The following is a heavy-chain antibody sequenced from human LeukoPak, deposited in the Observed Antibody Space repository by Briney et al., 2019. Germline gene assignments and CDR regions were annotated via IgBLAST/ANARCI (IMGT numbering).Heavy chain of an antibody. Sequence: SETLSLTCTVSGGSISSGGYYWSWIRQHPGKGLEWIGYIYYSGSTYYNPSLKSRVTISVDTSKNQFSLKLSSVSAADTAVYYCARVGRYCSSNSCYDYYYSYYMDVWGKGTTVTVSS. CDR3: ARVGRYCSSNSCYDYYYSYYMDV. CDR2: IYYSGST. J-gene: IGHJ6*03. D-gene: IGHD2-2*01. V-gene: IGHV4-31*03. CDR1: GGSISSGGYY.